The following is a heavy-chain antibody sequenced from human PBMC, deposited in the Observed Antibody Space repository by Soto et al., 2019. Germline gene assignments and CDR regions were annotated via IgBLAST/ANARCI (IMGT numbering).Heavy chain of an antibody. V-gene: IGHV3-13*01. J-gene: IGHJ6*02. CDR3: ARGMELRGPPDFYYYYYGMDV. CDR2: IGTAGDT. CDR1: GFTFSSYD. Sequence: PGGSLRLSCAASGFTFSSYDMHWVRQATGKGLEWVSAIGTAGDTYYPGSVKGRFTISRENAKNSLYLQMNSLRAEDTAVYYCARGMELRGPPDFYYYYYGMDVWGQGTTVTVSS. D-gene: IGHD1-7*01.